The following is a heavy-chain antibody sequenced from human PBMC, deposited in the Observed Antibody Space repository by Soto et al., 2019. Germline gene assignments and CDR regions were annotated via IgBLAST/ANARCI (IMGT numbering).Heavy chain of an antibody. V-gene: IGHV1-18*04. CDR2: ISAYNGNT. J-gene: IGHJ4*02. D-gene: IGHD4-17*01. CDR3: ARVAFPYGDYAL. CDR1: GYTFTSCG. Sequence: ASVKVSCKASGYTFTSCGISWVRQAPGQGLEWMGWISAYNGNTNYAQKLQGRVTMTTDTSTSTAYMELRSLRSDDTAVYYCARVAFPYGDYALWGQGTLVTVSS.